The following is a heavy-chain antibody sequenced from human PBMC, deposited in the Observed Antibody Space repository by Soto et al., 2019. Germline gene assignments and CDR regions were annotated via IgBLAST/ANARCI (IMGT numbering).Heavy chain of an antibody. J-gene: IGHJ6*02. CDR2: ISGSGGST. Sequence: GGSLRLSCAASGFTFSSYAMSWVRQAPGKGLEWVSTISGSGGSTYYADSVKGRFTISRDNSKNTLYLQMNSLRAEDTAVYYCAKDKYMVNTPYGMDVWGQGTTVTVSS. D-gene: IGHD5-18*01. CDR1: GFTFSSYA. V-gene: IGHV3-23*01. CDR3: AKDKYMVNTPYGMDV.